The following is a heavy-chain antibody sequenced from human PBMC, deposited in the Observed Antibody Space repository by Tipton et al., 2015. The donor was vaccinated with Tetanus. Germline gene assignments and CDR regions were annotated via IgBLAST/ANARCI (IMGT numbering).Heavy chain of an antibody. J-gene: IGHJ4*02. CDR1: GFIFSSYS. Sequence: SLRLSCAASGFIFSSYSIHWVRQATGKALEWVAVSWYDGTDKYYADSVKGRFTISRDNSKNTLYLQMNSLRAKDTAVHYCAREADGSGGSCFPGDCDNRGQGSQVPLPS. D-gene: IGHD2-15*01. CDR2: SWYDGTDK. CDR3: AREADGSGGSCFPGDCDN. V-gene: IGHV3-33*01.